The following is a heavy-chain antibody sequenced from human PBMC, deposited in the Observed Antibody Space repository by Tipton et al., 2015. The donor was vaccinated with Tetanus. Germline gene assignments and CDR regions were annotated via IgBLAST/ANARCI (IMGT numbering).Heavy chain of an antibody. J-gene: IGHJ4*02. D-gene: IGHD3-3*01. V-gene: IGHV5-51*01. CDR2: IYPGDSDT. CDR3: ARGGVDSRVFDF. CDR1: GYDFNLYW. Sequence: QLVQSGAEVKEPGESLKISCQGSGYDFNLYWIAWVRQMPGKGLEWMGIIYPGDSDTTYSPSFQGQVTISADRYMSTAYLQWRSLKASDTAMYYCARGGVDSRVFDFWGQGTLATVSS.